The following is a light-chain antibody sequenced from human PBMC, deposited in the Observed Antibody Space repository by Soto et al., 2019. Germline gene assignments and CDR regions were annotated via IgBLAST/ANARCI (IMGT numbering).Light chain of an antibody. CDR1: QSVSSN. CDR3: QHYNNWPPWT. V-gene: IGKV3-15*01. J-gene: IGKJ1*01. Sequence: EIVMTQSPATLSVSPGERATLSCRASQSVSSNLAWYQQKPGQAPRLLIYRASTRATGIPARFSGSGSGTDFTLTISSLQSEDFAVYYCQHYNNWPPWTFDQGTKVDIK. CDR2: RAS.